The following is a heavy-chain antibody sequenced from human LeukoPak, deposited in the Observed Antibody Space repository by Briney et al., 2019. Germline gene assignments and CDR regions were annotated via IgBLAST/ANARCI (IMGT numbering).Heavy chain of an antibody. CDR2: IYYSGST. D-gene: IGHD3-3*01. V-gene: IGHV4-30-4*01. Sequence: SETLSLTCTVSGGSISSGDYYWSWIRQPPGKGLEWIGYIYYSGSTYYNPSLKSRVTISVVTSKNQFSLKLSSVTAADTAVYYCARDVWSGYYTYFDYWGQGTLVTVSS. CDR3: ARDVWSGYYTYFDY. J-gene: IGHJ4*02. CDR1: GGSISSGDYY.